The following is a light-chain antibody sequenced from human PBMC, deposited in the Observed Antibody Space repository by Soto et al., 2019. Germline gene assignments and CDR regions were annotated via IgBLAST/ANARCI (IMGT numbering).Light chain of an antibody. J-gene: IGLJ2*01. CDR1: SSNIGAGYD. V-gene: IGLV1-40*01. Sequence: QSVLTQPPSVSGAPGQRVTISCPGSSSNIGAGYDVHWYQWLPGTAPKLLIYGSSYRPSGVPDRFSGSKSGTSASLAITGLQAEDEADYRCQSYDSSLSGLLFGGGTKLTVL. CDR3: QSYDSSLSGLL. CDR2: GSS.